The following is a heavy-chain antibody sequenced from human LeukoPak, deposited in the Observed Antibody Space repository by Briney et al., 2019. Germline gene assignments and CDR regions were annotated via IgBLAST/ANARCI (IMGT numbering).Heavy chain of an antibody. CDR1: GFTFSNSW. V-gene: IGHV3-74*01. J-gene: IGHJ4*02. D-gene: IGHD1-26*01. CDR3: IRNLGGSTDY. Sequence: GGSLRLSCAASGFTFSNSWMHWVRQAPGKGLVWVSRINTDGSRTNYADSVKSRFTISRDDAKNTVYLQMNSLRAEDTALYYCIRNLGGSTDYWGQGTLVTVSS. CDR2: INTDGSRT.